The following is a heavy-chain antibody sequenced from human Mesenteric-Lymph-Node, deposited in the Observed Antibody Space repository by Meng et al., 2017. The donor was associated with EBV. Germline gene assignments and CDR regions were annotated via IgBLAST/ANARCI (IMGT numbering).Heavy chain of an antibody. Sequence: QVQLQQSGPGLVKPSGXLSLTCAVPGGSIXSGSYYWSWIRQPPGKGLEWIGYIYYRGSTNYNPSLKSRVTISVDTSKNQFSLKLSSVTAADTAVYYCASIWMTEYGSGWYLPEYFDYWGQGTLVTVSS. CDR1: GGSIXSGSYY. V-gene: IGHV4-61*01. D-gene: IGHD6-19*01. J-gene: IGHJ4*02. CDR2: IYYRGST. CDR3: ASIWMTEYGSGWYLPEYFDY.